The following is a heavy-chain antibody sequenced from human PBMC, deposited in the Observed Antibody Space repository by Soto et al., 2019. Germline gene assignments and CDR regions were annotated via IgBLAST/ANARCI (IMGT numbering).Heavy chain of an antibody. V-gene: IGHV3-53*01. CDR2: IYSGGTT. CDR1: GFNVRANY. CDR3: HGYGY. J-gene: IGHJ4*02. D-gene: IGHD5-12*01. Sequence: EVQLVESGGGLIQPGGSLRLSCAVSGFNVRANYMSWVRQAPGKGLEWVSVIYSGGTTYYADSVKGRFISSRDISKNTLYLQMNILRAADTAVYYCHGYGYWGQGNLVTVSS.